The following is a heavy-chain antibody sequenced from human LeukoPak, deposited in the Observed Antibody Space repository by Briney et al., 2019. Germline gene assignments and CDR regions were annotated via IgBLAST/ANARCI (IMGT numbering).Heavy chain of an antibody. CDR2: ISWNSDSM. D-gene: IGHD3-16*01. V-gene: IGHV3-9*01. CDR1: GFIFDDYV. Sequence: GGFLRLSCAASGFIFDDYVMHWVRQAPGKGLEWVSGISWNSDSMGYADSVKGRFTISRGNAKNSLYLQINSLRAEDTAFYYCAKGKGGISYFDFWGQGTLVTVSS. J-gene: IGHJ4*02. CDR3: AKGKGGISYFDF.